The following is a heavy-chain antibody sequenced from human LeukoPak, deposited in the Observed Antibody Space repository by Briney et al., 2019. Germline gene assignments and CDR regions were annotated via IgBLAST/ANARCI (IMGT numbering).Heavy chain of an antibody. Sequence: PSGTLSLTCAVSGGSISSSNWWSWVRQPPGKGLEWIGEIYHSGSTNYNPSLKSRVTISVDKSKNQFSLKLSSVTAADTAVYYCASRAYYDILTGYSTPFDYWGQGTLVTVSS. V-gene: IGHV4-4*02. CDR3: ASRAYYDILTGYSTPFDY. J-gene: IGHJ4*02. D-gene: IGHD3-9*01. CDR2: IYHSGST. CDR1: GGSISSSNW.